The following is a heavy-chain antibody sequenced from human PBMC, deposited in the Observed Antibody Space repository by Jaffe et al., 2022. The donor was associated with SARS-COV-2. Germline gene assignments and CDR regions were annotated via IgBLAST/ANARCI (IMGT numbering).Heavy chain of an antibody. CDR3: ARDGLVPLWFGERGGYMDV. CDR1: GFTFSSYS. D-gene: IGHD3-10*01. V-gene: IGHV3-48*01. Sequence: EVQLVESGGGLVQPGGSLRLSCAASGFTFSSYSMNWVRQAPGKGLEWVSYISSSSSTIYYADSVKGRFTISRDNAKNSLYLQMNSLRAEDTAVYYCARDGLVPLWFGERGGYMDVWGKGTTVTVSS. CDR2: ISSSSSTI. J-gene: IGHJ6*03.